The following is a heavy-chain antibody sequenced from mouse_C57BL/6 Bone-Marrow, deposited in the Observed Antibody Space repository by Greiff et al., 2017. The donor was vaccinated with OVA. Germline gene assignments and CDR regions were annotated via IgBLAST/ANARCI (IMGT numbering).Heavy chain of an antibody. CDR3: ARRLLLIAY. V-gene: IGHV1-81*01. J-gene: IGHJ2*01. CDR2: IYPRSGNT. Sequence: VQLQQSGAELARPGASVKLSCKASGYTFTSYGISWVKQRTGQGLEWIGEIYPRSGNTYYNEKFKGKATLTADKSSSTAYMELRSLTSEDSAVYFCARRLLLIAYWGQGTTLTVSS. CDR1: GYTFTSYG. D-gene: IGHD1-1*01.